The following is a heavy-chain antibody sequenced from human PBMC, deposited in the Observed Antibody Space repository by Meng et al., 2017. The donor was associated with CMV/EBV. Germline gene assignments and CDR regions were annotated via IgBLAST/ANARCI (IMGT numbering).Heavy chain of an antibody. CDR2: IYPGDSDT. Sequence: GESLKISCQGSGYSFTSYWIGWVRQMPGKGLEWMGIIYPGDSDTRYSPSFQGQVTISADKSISTAYLQWSSLKASDTAMYYCARTPLPKYSSSWRNWFDPWGQGTLVTVSS. CDR3: ARTPLPKYSSSWRNWFDP. J-gene: IGHJ5*02. D-gene: IGHD6-13*01. CDR1: GYSFTSYW. V-gene: IGHV5-51*01.